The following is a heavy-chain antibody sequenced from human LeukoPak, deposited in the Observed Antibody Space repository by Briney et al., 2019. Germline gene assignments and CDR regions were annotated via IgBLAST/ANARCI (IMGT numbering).Heavy chain of an antibody. CDR2: MNPNSGST. CDR3: ARGRSTGYPYYFEY. CDR1: GSTFTSYD. V-gene: IGHV1-8*03. Sequence: ASVKVSCKASGSTFTSYDINWVRQATGQGLEWMGWMNPNSGSTGYAQKFQGRVTITRNTSISTAYMELSGLRSEDTAVYYCARGRSTGYPYYFEYWGQGTLVTVPS. J-gene: IGHJ4*02. D-gene: IGHD5-12*01.